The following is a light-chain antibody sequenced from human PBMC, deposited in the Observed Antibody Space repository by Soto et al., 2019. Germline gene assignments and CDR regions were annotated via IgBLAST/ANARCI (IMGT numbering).Light chain of an antibody. J-gene: IGKJ1*01. CDR3: QDYSDFST. V-gene: IGKV1-5*01. CDR1: QSISSW. CDR2: NAA. Sequence: DIQMTQSPSTLSASVGDRVTITCRASQSISSWLAWSKQKPGKAPKLLIFNAATLEGGVPSRFFGSGSGTDLTLPISSLQPDAFGTFYCQDYSDFSTFGQGTKVEIK.